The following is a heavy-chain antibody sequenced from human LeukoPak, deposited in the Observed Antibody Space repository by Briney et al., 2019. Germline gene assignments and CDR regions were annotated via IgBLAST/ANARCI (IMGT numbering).Heavy chain of an antibody. J-gene: IGHJ4*02. Sequence: SETLSLTCAVYGAALSEYYWSWIRQSPGKGLEWIGEVAHKGPTVYSPTLNRKYNPSFKSRVTMSVDPSKNQFSLKLTSVTVADTAVYYCARTGYSSSWPSYWGQGTLVTVSS. CDR2: VAHKGPTVYSPTLNR. D-gene: IGHD6-13*01. CDR1: GAALSEYY. CDR3: ARTGYSSSWPSY. V-gene: IGHV4-34*01.